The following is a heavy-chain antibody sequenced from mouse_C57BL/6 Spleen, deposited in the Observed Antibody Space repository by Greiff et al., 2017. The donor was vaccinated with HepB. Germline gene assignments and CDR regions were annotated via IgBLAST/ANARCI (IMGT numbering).Heavy chain of an antibody. J-gene: IGHJ2*01. V-gene: IGHV3-6*01. CDR2: ISYDGSN. CDR1: GYSITSGYY. Sequence: ESGPGLVKPSQSLSLTCSFTGYSITSGYYWNWIRQFPGNKLEWMGYISYDGSNNYNPSLKNRISITRDTSKNQFFLKLNSVTTEDTATYYCAREGDYYGLFDYWGQGTTLTVSS. CDR3: AREGDYYGLFDY. D-gene: IGHD1-1*01.